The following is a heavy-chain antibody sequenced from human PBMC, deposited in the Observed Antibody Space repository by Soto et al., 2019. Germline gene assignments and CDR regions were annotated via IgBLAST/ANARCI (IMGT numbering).Heavy chain of an antibody. CDR2: ISGSGGST. D-gene: IGHD5-18*01. J-gene: IGHJ4*02. Sequence: EVQLLESGGGLVQPGGSLRLSCAASGFTFSSYAVSWVRQAPGKGLEWVSAISGSGGSTYYADSVKGRFTISRDNSKNTLYLQMNRLRAEDTAVYYCAKVPPEARIPYYFDYWGQGTLVTVSS. V-gene: IGHV3-23*01. CDR1: GFTFSSYA. CDR3: AKVPPEARIPYYFDY.